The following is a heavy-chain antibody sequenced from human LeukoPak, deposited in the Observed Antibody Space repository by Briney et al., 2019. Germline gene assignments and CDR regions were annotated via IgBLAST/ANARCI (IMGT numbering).Heavy chain of an antibody. CDR2: IYSGGST. CDR1: GFTVSSNY. D-gene: IGHD3-10*01. Sequence: GGSLRLSCAASGFTVSSNYMSWVRQAPGKGLEWVSVIYSGGSTYYADSMKGRFTISRDNSKNTLYLQMNSLRAEDTAVYYCARDSRYYYGSGSSWFDPWGQGTLVTVSS. J-gene: IGHJ5*02. CDR3: ARDSRYYYGSGSSWFDP. V-gene: IGHV3-66*01.